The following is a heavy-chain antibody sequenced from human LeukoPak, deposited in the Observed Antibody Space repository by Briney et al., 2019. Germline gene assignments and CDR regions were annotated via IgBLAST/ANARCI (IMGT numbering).Heavy chain of an antibody. D-gene: IGHD3-3*01. V-gene: IGHV3-30*04. CDR1: GFTFSGYP. CDR2: ISYDGSNK. J-gene: IGHJ4*02. Sequence: GGSLRLSCAASGFTFSGYPIHWVRQAPGKGLEWVAVISYDGSNKYYADSVKGRFTISRDNSKNTLYLQMNSLRAEDTAVYYCAKDGSTARYYDFWSGYSTGFDYWGQGTLVTVSS. CDR3: AKDGSTARYYDFWSGYSTGFDY.